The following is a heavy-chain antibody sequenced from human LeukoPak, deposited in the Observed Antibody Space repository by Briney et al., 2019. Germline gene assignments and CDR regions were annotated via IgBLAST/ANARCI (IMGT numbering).Heavy chain of an antibody. CDR1: GGSISSFH. CDR3: ARVGGSYSTGIDY. J-gene: IGHJ4*02. D-gene: IGHD1-26*01. CDR2: IYDSGST. V-gene: IGHV4-59*01. Sequence: PSETLSLTCTVSGGSISSFHWSWIRQPPGKGLEHIGNIYDSGSTYYNPSLKSRVTISVDTSKNQFSLKLSSVTAADTAVYYCARVGGSYSTGIDYWGQGTLVTVSS.